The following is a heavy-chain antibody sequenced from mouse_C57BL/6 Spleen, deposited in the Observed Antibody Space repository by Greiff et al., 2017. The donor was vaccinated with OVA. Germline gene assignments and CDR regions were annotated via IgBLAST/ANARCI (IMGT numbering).Heavy chain of an antibody. J-gene: IGHJ3*01. V-gene: IGHV3-6*01. CDR2: ISYDGSN. CDR1: GYSITSGYY. D-gene: IGHD2-4*01. CDR3: AADYRGFAY. Sequence: EVHLVESGPGLVKPSQSLSLTCSVTGYSITSGYYWNWIRQFPGNKLEWMGYISYDGSNNYNPSLKNRISITRDTSKNQFFLKLNSVTTEDTATYYCAADYRGFAYWGQGTLVTVSA.